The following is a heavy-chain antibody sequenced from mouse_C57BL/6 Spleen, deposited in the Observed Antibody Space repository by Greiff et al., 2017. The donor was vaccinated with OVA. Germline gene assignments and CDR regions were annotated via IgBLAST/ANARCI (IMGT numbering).Heavy chain of an antibody. CDR1: GYTFTSYW. D-gene: IGHD2-5*01. V-gene: IGHV1-55*01. Sequence: QVQLQQPGAELVKPGASVKMSCKASGYTFTSYWITWVKQRPGQGLEWIGDIYPGSGSTNYNEKFKSKATLTVDTSSSTAYMQLSSLTSEDSAVYYCARSYSNPRYSYAMDYWGQGPQSPSPQ. CDR3: ARSYSNPRYSYAMDY. J-gene: IGHJ4*01. CDR2: IYPGSGST.